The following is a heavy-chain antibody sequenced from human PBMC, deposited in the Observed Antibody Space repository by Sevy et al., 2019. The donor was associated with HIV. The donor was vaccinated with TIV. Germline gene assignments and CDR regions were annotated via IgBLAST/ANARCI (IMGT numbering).Heavy chain of an antibody. CDR2: IFPIFATA. Sequence: ASVKVSCKASGGTCSSSAISWVRQAPGQGLEWMGGIFPIFATANYAQKFQGRLTITADESTCTAYMELSSLRSDDTAVYYCTSGLAVYVDYWGQGTLVTVSS. D-gene: IGHD6-19*01. CDR3: TSGLAVYVDY. J-gene: IGHJ4*02. CDR1: GGTCSSSA. V-gene: IGHV1-69*13.